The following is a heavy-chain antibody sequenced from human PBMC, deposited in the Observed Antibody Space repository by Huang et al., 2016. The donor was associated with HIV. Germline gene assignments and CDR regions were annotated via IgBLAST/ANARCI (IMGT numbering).Heavy chain of an antibody. V-gene: IGHV3-48*02. CDR1: GFFFSSAS. CDR3: AAGAIDY. J-gene: IGHJ4*02. CDR2: ISNNSSHI. Sequence: VHLVESGGGRVRPGGSLRLSCAASGFFFSSASMNWFRQAPGKGLEWVSFISNNSSHIYYAASVRGRFTISRDNAKTSLFLQMNSLRDEDTAVYYCAAGAIDYFGQGVLVTVSS. D-gene: IGHD3-10*01.